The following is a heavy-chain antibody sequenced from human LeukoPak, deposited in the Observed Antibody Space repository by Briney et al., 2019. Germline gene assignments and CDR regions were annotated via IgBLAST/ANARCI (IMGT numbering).Heavy chain of an antibody. Sequence: SETLSLTCAVYGVSFSGYYWSWIRQPPGKGLEWIGEINHSGSTNYNPSPKSRVTISVDTSKNQFSLKLSSVTAADTAVYYCARGPPRHGCNHTWRVYYFDYWGQGTLVTVSS. CDR3: ARGPPRHGCNHTWRVYYFDY. CDR1: GVSFSGYY. CDR2: INHSGST. D-gene: IGHD5-24*01. V-gene: IGHV4-34*01. J-gene: IGHJ4*02.